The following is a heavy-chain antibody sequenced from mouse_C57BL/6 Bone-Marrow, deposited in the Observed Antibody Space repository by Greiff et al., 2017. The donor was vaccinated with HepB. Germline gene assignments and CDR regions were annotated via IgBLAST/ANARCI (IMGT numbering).Heavy chain of an antibody. D-gene: IGHD1-1*02. Sequence: DVQLVESGGGLVKPGGSLKLSCAASGFTFSSYAMSWVRQTPEKRLEWVATISDGGSYTYYPDNVKGRFTISRDNAKNNLYLQMSHLKSEDTAMYSCAREGGGPLDYWGQGTTLTVAS. J-gene: IGHJ2*01. CDR2: ISDGGSYT. CDR1: GFTFSSYA. V-gene: IGHV5-4*01. CDR3: AREGGGPLDY.